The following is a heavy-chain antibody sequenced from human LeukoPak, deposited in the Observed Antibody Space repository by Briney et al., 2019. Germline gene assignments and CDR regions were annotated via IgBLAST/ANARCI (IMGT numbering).Heavy chain of an antibody. CDR3: ARDRSSTPHYYDSSGYYYWTGAFDI. J-gene: IGHJ3*02. CDR1: GYTFTGYY. V-gene: IGHV1-2*04. Sequence: ASVKVSCKASGYTFTGYYMHWVRQAPGQGLEWMGWINPNSGGTNYAQKFRGWVTMTRDTSISTAYMELSRLRSDDTAVYYCARDRSSTPHYYDSSGYYYWTGAFDIWGQGTMVTVSS. D-gene: IGHD3-22*01. CDR2: INPNSGGT.